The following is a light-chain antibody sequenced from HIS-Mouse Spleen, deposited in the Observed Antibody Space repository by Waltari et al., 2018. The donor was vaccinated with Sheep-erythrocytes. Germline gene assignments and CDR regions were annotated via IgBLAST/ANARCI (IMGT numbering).Light chain of an antibody. Sequence: QSALTQPRPVSGSPGQSVTISCTGPTSYVGGYNYVFWYQQHPGKAPKLMIYDVSKRPSGVPDRFSGSKSGNTASLTISGLQAEDEADYYCCSYAGSYNHVFATGTKVTVL. CDR2: DVS. V-gene: IGLV2-11*01. CDR3: CSYAGSYNHV. CDR1: TSYVGGYNY. J-gene: IGLJ1*01.